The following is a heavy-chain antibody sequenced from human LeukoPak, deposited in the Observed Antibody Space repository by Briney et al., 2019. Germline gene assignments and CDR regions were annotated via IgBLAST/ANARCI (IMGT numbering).Heavy chain of an antibody. Sequence: GGSLRLSCAASGFTFRTYAMSWVRQAPGKGLAWVSVISSSADSTYYADSVKGRFTISRDNSKNTLYLQMNNLRAEDTAVYYCAKPLEKYTYGGNFDYWGQGILVTVSS. CDR1: GFTFRTYA. D-gene: IGHD4-23*01. J-gene: IGHJ4*02. CDR3: AKPLEKYTYGGNFDY. V-gene: IGHV3-23*01. CDR2: ISSSADST.